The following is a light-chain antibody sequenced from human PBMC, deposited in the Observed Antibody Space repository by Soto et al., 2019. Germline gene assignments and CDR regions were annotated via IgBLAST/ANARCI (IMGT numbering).Light chain of an antibody. V-gene: IGKV3-20*01. CDR2: GAS. CDR3: QQYGSSPWT. Sequence: DIVLTQSPGTLSLSPGERATLSCRASQSVDSSYLAWYQQTPGQAPRLLIYGASSRAAGIPDRFSGSGSGTDFTLTISRLEPEDFAVYYCQQYGSSPWTFGLGTKVEIK. CDR1: QSVDSSY. J-gene: IGKJ1*01.